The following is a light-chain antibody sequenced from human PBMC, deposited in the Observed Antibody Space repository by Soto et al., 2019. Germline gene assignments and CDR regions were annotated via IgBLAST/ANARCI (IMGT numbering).Light chain of an antibody. CDR3: YSYTTTSTYV. Sequence: QSVLTEHASVSGSPGQSITLSCSGTSSDVGGYHFVSWYQQHPGKAPNLIIYEVSNRPSGVSDRFSGSKSGNTASLTISGLQAEDEADYYCYSYTTTSTYVFGTGTKVTVL. CDR1: SSDVGGYHF. CDR2: EVS. J-gene: IGLJ1*01. V-gene: IGLV2-14*01.